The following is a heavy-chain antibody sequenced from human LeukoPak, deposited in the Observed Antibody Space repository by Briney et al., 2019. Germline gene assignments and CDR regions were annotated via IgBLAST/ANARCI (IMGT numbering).Heavy chain of an antibody. Sequence: GGSLRLSCAASGFTFLSYGMHWVRQAPGKGLEWVAFIRYDGSNKYYADSVKGRFTISRDNAKNTLYLQMSSLRAEDTAVYYCAREFRKSVGWYFDLWGRGTLVTVSS. J-gene: IGHJ2*01. CDR2: IRYDGSNK. CDR3: AREFRKSVGWYFDL. V-gene: IGHV3-30*02. CDR1: GFTFLSYG.